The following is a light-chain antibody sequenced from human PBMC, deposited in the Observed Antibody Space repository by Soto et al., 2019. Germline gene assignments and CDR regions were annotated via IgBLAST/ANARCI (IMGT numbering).Light chain of an antibody. CDR1: SSDVGDYDY. CDR2: EVT. CDR3: SSYTNSHTVV. V-gene: IGLV2-14*01. J-gene: IGLJ2*01. Sequence: QSVLTQPASVSESPGQSITISCTGTSSDVGDYDYVSWYQQYPGKAPKLMIYEVTNRPSGVSNRFSGSKSGNTASLTISGLQAEDEADYYCSSYTNSHTVVFGGGTKVTVL.